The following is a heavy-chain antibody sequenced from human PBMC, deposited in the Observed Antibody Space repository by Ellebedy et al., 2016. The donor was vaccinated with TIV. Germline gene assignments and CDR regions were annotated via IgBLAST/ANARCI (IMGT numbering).Heavy chain of an antibody. CDR1: GYTFTGYY. D-gene: IGHD6-13*01. CDR2: INPKSGGT. CDR3: ARGSWYLGFDY. Sequence: AASVKVSCKASGYTFTGYYMHWVRQAPGQGLEWMGWINPKSGGTNYAQKFQGRVTMTRDTSISTAYMELSRLRSDDTAVYYCARGSWYLGFDYWGQGTLVTVSS. V-gene: IGHV1-2*02. J-gene: IGHJ4*02.